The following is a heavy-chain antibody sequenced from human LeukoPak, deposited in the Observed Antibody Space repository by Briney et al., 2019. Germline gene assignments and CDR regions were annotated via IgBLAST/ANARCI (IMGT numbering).Heavy chain of an antibody. CDR1: GFTFSTYA. J-gene: IGHJ4*02. CDR2: MSYDGSNK. D-gene: IGHD2-2*01. CDR3: AKSGCGNPSCYVNY. V-gene: IGHV3-30*18. Sequence: PGRSLRLSCAASGFTFSTYAMHWVRQAPGKGLEWVAVMSYDGSNKYYADSVKGRFTISRDNSKNTLYLQMNSLRAEDTAVYYCAKSGCGNPSCYVNYWGQGTLVTVAS.